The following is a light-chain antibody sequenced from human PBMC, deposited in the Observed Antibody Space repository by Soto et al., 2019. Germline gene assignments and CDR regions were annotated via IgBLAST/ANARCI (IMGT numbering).Light chain of an antibody. Sequence: SYELTQPPSVSVAPGQTARITCGGNDIGTKSVHWYQQRPGQATVLVVYDDSDRPSGIPERFSGSKSGSSASLAISGLRSEDEADYYCSSWDDSLNSVVFGGGTKVTVL. CDR2: DDS. V-gene: IGLV3-21*02. J-gene: IGLJ2*01. CDR1: DIGTKS. CDR3: SSWDDSLNSVV.